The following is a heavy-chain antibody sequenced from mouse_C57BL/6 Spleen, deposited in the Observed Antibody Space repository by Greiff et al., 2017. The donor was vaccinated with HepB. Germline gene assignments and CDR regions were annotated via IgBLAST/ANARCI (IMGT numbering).Heavy chain of an antibody. CDR2: INPGNGGT. D-gene: IGHD5-1*01. Sequence: VQLQQSGAELVRPGTSVKVSCKASGYAFTNYLIEWVKQRPGQGLEWIGVINPGNGGTNYNEKFKGKATLTADKSSSTAYMQLSNLTSEDSAVSFGARSTQNYYAMDYWGQGTSVTVSS. V-gene: IGHV1-54*01. J-gene: IGHJ4*01. CDR3: ARSTQNYYAMDY. CDR1: GYAFTNYL.